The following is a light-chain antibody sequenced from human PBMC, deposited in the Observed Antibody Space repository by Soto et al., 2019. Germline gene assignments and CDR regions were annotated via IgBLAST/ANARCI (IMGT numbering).Light chain of an antibody. Sequence: EIVMTQSPATLSVSPGERATLSCRASQSVTSNLAWYQQKRGQAPRLLIYGASTRATGIPARFTGSGSATEFTLTISSLQSEDFAVYYCQQYNNWPPYTFGQGTKLEI. CDR3: QQYNNWPPYT. CDR2: GAS. CDR1: QSVTSN. V-gene: IGKV3-15*01. J-gene: IGKJ2*01.